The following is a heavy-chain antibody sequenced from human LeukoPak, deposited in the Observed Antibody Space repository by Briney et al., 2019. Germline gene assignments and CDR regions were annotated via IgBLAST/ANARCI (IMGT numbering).Heavy chain of an antibody. Sequence: PGRSLRLSCAASGFTFSSYAMHWVRQAPGKGLEWVAVISYDGSNKYYADSVKGRFTISRDNSKNTLYLQMNSLRAEDTAVYYCARDQIQLWLRYYFDYWGQGTLVTVPS. V-gene: IGHV3-30-3*01. J-gene: IGHJ4*02. CDR3: ARDQIQLWLRYYFDY. CDR2: ISYDGSNK. D-gene: IGHD5-18*01. CDR1: GFTFSSYA.